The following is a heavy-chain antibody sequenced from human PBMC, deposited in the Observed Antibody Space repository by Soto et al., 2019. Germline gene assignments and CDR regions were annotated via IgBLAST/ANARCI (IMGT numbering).Heavy chain of an antibody. CDR3: ARGAELPSLTFSPAPDY. CDR1: GYTFTSYG. V-gene: IGHV1-18*01. Sequence: GASVKVSCKASGYTFTSYGISWVRQAPGQGLEWMGWISAYNGNTNYAQKLQGRVTMTTDTSTSTAYMELRSLRSDDTAVYYCARGAELPSLTFSPAPDYWGQGTLVTVSS. J-gene: IGHJ4*02. CDR2: ISAYNGNT. D-gene: IGHD1-26*01.